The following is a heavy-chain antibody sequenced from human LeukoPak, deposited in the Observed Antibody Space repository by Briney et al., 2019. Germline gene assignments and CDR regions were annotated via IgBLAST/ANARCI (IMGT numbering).Heavy chain of an antibody. J-gene: IGHJ3*02. CDR2: ISSFSGTI. CDR3: ARVVLEANTENAFDI. D-gene: IGHD4/OR15-4a*01. Sequence: PGGSLRLSCVASGITFSTYSMNWVRQAPGKGLEWVSYISSFSGTINYADSVKGRFTISRDNAKNSLYLQMNSLKTEDTAVYYCARVVLEANTENAFDIWGQGTLVSVSS. CDR1: GITFSTYS. V-gene: IGHV3-48*04.